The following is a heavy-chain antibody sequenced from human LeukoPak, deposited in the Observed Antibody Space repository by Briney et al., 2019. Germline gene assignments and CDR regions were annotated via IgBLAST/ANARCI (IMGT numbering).Heavy chain of an antibody. CDR1: GFTFSSYA. V-gene: IGHV3-30*04. Sequence: PGMPLRLSCAASGFTFSSYAMHCVREAPGKGLEGVAVISYDGSNKYFADSVKGRFTISRDNSKNTLYLQMNSLRAEDTAVYYCARSYGSGWYYFDYWGQGTLATVSS. D-gene: IGHD6-19*01. CDR3: ARSYGSGWYYFDY. J-gene: IGHJ4*02. CDR2: ISYDGSNK.